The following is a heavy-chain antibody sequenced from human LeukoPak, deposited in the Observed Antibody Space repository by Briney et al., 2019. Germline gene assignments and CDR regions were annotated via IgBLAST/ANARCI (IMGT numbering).Heavy chain of an antibody. CDR2: ISSSSSYI. D-gene: IGHD3-22*01. V-gene: IGHV3-21*01. CDR3: ARSDVTYYDSSGYHVDY. J-gene: IGHJ4*02. CDR1: GFTFSSYS. Sequence: AGGSLRLSCAASGFTFSSYSMNWVRQAPGKGLEWVSSISSSSSYIYYADSVKGRFTISRDNAKNSLYLQMNSLRAEDTAVYYCARSDVTYYDSSGYHVDYWGQGTLVTVSS.